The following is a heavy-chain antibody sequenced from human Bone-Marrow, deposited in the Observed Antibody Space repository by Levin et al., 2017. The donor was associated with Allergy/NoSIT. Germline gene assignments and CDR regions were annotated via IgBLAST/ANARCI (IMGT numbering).Heavy chain of an antibody. J-gene: IGHJ4*02. D-gene: IGHD5-24*01. CDR2: MSYDGGHK. Sequence: LSLTCAASGFTFSTYGMHWVRQAPGKGLDWVAIMSYDGGHKYYADSVKGRFTISRDNSMNTLYLQMNSLRAEDTAVYYCAKDEGGGMATSDYWGQGTLVTVSS. CDR1: GFTFSTYG. V-gene: IGHV3-30*18. CDR3: AKDEGGGMATSDY.